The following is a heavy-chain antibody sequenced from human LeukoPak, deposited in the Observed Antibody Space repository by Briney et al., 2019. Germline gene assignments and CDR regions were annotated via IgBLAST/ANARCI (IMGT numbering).Heavy chain of an antibody. CDR1: GYTFTGYY. J-gene: IGHJ3*02. D-gene: IGHD7-27*01. Sequence: SVKVSCKASGYTFTGYYMHWVRQAPGQGLEWMGGIIPIFGTANYAQKFQGRVTITADESTSTAYMELSSLRSEDTAVYYCARDSDLTGDYGGAFDIWGQGTMVTVSS. CDR3: ARDSDLTGDYGGAFDI. CDR2: IIPIFGTA. V-gene: IGHV1-69*13.